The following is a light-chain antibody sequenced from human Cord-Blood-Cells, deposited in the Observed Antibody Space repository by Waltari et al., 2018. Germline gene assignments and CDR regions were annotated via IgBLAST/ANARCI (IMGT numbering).Light chain of an antibody. CDR1: SSDVGGYNY. Sequence: QSALTQPASVYGSPGQSITISCTGTSSDVGGYNYVSWYQQHPGKAPKLMIYDVSKRPSGVSNRFSGSKSGNTASLTISGLQAEDEADYYCSSYTSSSRVFGGGTKLTVL. CDR2: DVS. V-gene: IGLV2-14*01. J-gene: IGLJ3*02. CDR3: SSYTSSSRV.